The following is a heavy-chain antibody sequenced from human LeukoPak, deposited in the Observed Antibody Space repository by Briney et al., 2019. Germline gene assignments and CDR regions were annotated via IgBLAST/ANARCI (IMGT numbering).Heavy chain of an antibody. CDR2: ISGNGDAT. Sequence: PGGSLRLSCAASGFTFNRYAMNWVRQAPGKGLEWVATISGNGDATFYVDSVKGRFTISRDNSNNTFYLQMNSLRAGDTALYYCTKDKKSYYYKSGFESWGQGTLVTVSS. CDR3: TKDKKSYYYKSGFES. J-gene: IGHJ4*02. V-gene: IGHV3-23*01. D-gene: IGHD3-10*01. CDR1: GFTFNRYA.